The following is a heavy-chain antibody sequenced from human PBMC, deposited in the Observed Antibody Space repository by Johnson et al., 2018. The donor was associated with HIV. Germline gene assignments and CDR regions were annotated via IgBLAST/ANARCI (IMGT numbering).Heavy chain of an antibody. CDR2: IDSGGTT. J-gene: IGHJ3*01. CDR1: GFTFRSYA. Sequence: QVQLVESGGGVVQPGGSLRLSCAASGFTFRSYAMHWVRQAPGKGLEWVSLIDSGGTTNYEDSVKGRFTISRNDSKNTLYLQMNSLRAADTALYYCARPHSFQYQHAFVLWGQGTMVTVSS. D-gene: IGHD1-26*01. V-gene: IGHV3-NL1*01. CDR3: ARPHSFQYQHAFVL.